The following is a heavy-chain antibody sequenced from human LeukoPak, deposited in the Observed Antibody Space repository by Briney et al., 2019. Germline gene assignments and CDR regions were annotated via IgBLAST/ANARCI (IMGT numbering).Heavy chain of an antibody. Sequence: GESLKISCKGSGYSFINYWIGWARQTPGKGLEWMGIIYPGDSDTRYSPSFQGQVTISADKSLTTAYLQWGSLKASDTAMYYCARQHHYYDSSGYSSVFDYWGQGTLVTVSS. CDR1: GYSFINYW. D-gene: IGHD3-22*01. V-gene: IGHV5-51*01. J-gene: IGHJ4*02. CDR2: IYPGDSDT. CDR3: ARQHHYYDSSGYSSVFDY.